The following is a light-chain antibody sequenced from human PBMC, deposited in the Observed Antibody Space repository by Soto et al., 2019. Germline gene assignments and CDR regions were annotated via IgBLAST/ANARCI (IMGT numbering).Light chain of an antibody. CDR1: SSNIGSNT. J-gene: IGLJ2*01. V-gene: IGLV1-44*01. CDR3: AAWYDSLNGPHVV. CDR2: SNN. Sequence: QSVLTQPPSASGTPGQRVTISCSGSSSNIGSNTVNWYQQLPGTAPKLLIYSNNQRPSGVPDRFSGSKSGTSASLAISGLQSEDEADYYCAAWYDSLNGPHVVFGGGTQLTVL.